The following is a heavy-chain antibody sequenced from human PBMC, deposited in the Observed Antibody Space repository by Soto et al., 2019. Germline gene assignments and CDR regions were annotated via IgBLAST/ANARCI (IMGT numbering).Heavy chain of an antibody. Sequence: GGSLRLSCAASGFTFSSYAMSWVRQAPGKGLEWVSAISGSGGSTYYAASVKGRFTISRDNSKNTLDLQMNSLRAEDTAVYYCAKGGGYASYYFDYWGQGTLVTVSS. CDR1: GFTFSSYA. CDR2: ISGSGGST. V-gene: IGHV3-23*01. CDR3: AKGGGYASYYFDY. J-gene: IGHJ4*02. D-gene: IGHD5-12*01.